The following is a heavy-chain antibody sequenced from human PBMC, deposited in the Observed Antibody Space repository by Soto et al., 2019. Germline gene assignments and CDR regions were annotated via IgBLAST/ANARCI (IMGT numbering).Heavy chain of an antibody. V-gene: IGHV3-23*01. J-gene: IGHJ6*02. D-gene: IGHD1-1*01. CDR2: ISASGGST. CDR1: GFTFSTYA. CDR3: AKDLTTSTNYHYGMDV. Sequence: EVQLLESGGGLVQPGGSLRLSCAASGFTFSTYAMSWVRQAPGKGLEWVSVISASGGSTFYADSVKGRFTVSRDNSRNTLYPQVISLRVEDTAVYYGAKDLTTSTNYHYGMDVWGQGTTVTVSS.